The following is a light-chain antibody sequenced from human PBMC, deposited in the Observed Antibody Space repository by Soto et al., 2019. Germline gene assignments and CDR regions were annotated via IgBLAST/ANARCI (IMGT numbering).Light chain of an antibody. CDR2: AAS. V-gene: IGKV3-15*01. CDR3: QQYDNWPPLT. J-gene: IGKJ4*01. Sequence: EIVMTQSPATLSVSPGERATLSCRASQSLSSNLAWYQQKPGQAPRLLIYAASTRATGIPARFSGSGSGTEFTLTISSLQSEDFAVYYCQQYDNWPPLTFGGGTKVEI. CDR1: QSLSSN.